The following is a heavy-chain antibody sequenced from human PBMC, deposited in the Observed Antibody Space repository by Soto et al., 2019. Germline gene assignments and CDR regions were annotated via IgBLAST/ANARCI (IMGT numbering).Heavy chain of an antibody. J-gene: IGHJ4*02. Sequence: SETSSFTCHVPDSFIVISACYWRAIRQARGKGPEWIASVYYSGNTYYNPSLESRVTMSVETSKNQFSLRLTSVTAADTAVYYCARQHYYDKSRIWWSQGTQVTVS. CDR2: VYYSGNT. V-gene: IGHV4-39*01. CDR3: ARQHYYDKSRIW. D-gene: IGHD3-16*01. CDR1: DSFIVISACY.